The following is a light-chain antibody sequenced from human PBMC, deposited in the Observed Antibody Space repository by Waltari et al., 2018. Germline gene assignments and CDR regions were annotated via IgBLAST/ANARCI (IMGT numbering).Light chain of an antibody. J-gene: IGKJ4*01. CDR1: QGISSF. CDR2: GSS. CDR3: QQTNSYPLT. V-gene: IGKV1-9*01. Sequence: DIQLTQSPSFLSASVGGRVTITCRASQGISSFLAWYQQKPGTAPKLLIDGSSTLQSGVSGRFSGGGSGTEITLTIISLQPEEFATYYCQQTNSYPLTFGGGTKVEI.